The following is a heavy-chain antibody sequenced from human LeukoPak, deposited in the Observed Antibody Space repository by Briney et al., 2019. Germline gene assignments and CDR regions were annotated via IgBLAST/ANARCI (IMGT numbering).Heavy chain of an antibody. CDR3: AKDHRDSGNYYYYYGLDV. V-gene: IGHV3-23*01. CDR1: GFTFSSYA. Sequence: QSGGSLRLSCAASGFTFSSYAMSWVRQAPGKGLEWVSGISGSGDNTYYADSVKGRFTISRDNSKNTLYVQVNSLGTEDTAVYYCAKDHRDSGNYYYYYGLDVWGQGTMVTVSS. J-gene: IGHJ6*02. D-gene: IGHD1-26*01. CDR2: ISGSGDNT.